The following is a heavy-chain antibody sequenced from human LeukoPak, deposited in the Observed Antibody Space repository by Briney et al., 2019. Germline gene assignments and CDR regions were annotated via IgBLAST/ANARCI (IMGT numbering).Heavy chain of an antibody. V-gene: IGHV4-34*01. CDR2: INHSGST. D-gene: IGHD2-2*01. J-gene: IGHJ4*02. CDR1: GVSFSSYY. Sequence: SETLSLTCAVYGVSFSSYYWSWIRQPPGKGLEWIGEINHSGSTNYNPSLKSRVTISVDTSKNQFSLKLSSVTAADTAVYYCARGSRLGYCSSTSCPYFDYWGQGTLVTVSS. CDR3: ARGSRLGYCSSTSCPYFDY.